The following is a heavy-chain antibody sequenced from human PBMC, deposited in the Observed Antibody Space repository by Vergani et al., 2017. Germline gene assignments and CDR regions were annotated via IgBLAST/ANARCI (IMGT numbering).Heavy chain of an antibody. CDR2: ISAYNGNT. D-gene: IGHD3-22*01. J-gene: IGHJ6*02. V-gene: IGHV1-18*01. CDR1: GYTFTSYG. Sequence: QVQLVQSGAEVKKPGASVKVSCKASGYTFTSYGISWVRQAPGQGLEWMGWISAYNGNTNYAQKLQGRVTMTTDTSTSTAYMELRSLRSDDTAVYYCARDHPPLTMIVVVKPGMDVWGQGTTVTVSS. CDR3: ARDHPPLTMIVVVKPGMDV.